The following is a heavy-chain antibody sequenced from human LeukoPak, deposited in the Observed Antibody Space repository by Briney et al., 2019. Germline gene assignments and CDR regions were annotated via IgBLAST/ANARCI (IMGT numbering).Heavy chain of an antibody. D-gene: IGHD3-9*01. Sequence: PSETLSHTCTVSGYSISSGYYWGWIRPPPGKGLEWIGSIYHSGSTYYNPSLKSRVTISVDTSKNQFSLKLSSVTAADTAVYYCARGCYDILTGLMDWFDPWGQGTLVTVSS. CDR2: IYHSGST. CDR3: ARGCYDILTGLMDWFDP. J-gene: IGHJ5*02. CDR1: GYSISSGYY. V-gene: IGHV4-38-2*02.